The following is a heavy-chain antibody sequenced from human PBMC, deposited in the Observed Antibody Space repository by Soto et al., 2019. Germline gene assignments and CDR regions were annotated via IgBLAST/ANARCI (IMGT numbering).Heavy chain of an antibody. D-gene: IGHD4-4*01. Sequence: QVQLVQSGAEVKKPGASVKVSCKASGYTFTSYGISWVRQAPGQGLEWMGWISAYNGNTNYAQKLQGRVTMTTDTSTSTADMELRSLRSDDTAVYYCARRYSNYGALYYYYGMDVWGQGTTVTVSS. V-gene: IGHV1-18*01. J-gene: IGHJ6*02. CDR3: ARRYSNYGALYYYYGMDV. CDR2: ISAYNGNT. CDR1: GYTFTSYG.